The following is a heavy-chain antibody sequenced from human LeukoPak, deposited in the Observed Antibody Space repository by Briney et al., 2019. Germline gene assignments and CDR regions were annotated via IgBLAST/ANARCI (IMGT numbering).Heavy chain of an antibody. V-gene: IGHV1-69*04. CDR3: ARTPTTVTTGPSNWFDP. Sequence: SVKVSCKASGYTFTSYDIHWVRQAPGQGLEWMGRIIPILGIANYAQKFQGRVTITADKSTSTAYMELSSLRSEDTAVYYCARTPTTVTTGPSNWFDPWGQGTLVTVSS. D-gene: IGHD4-17*01. J-gene: IGHJ5*02. CDR1: GYTFTSYD. CDR2: IIPILGIA.